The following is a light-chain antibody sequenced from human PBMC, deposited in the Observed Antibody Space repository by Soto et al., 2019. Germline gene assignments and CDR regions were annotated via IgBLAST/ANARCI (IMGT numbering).Light chain of an antibody. V-gene: IGKV3-20*01. J-gene: IGKJ2*01. CDR2: GTS. CDR3: QQYGSSPGYT. Sequence: EIVLTQSPDTLSLSPGERATLSCRASQSVGSSYLAWYQQKPGQAPRLLIYGTSYRATGIPDKFSGSGSGTDFALTISRLEPEDSAVYYCQQYGSSPGYTFGQGTRLEIK. CDR1: QSVGSSY.